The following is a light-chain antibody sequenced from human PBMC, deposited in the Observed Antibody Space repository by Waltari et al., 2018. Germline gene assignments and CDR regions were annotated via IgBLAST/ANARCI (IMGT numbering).Light chain of an antibody. Sequence: QSALTQPASVSGSPGQSITISCPGTSSDVGSYNHVSWYQQHPGKAPKLIIYEVSHRPSGVSYRFSGSKSGNTASLTISGLQAEDEADYYCSSYTSSRTWVFGGGTKLTVL. V-gene: IGLV2-14*01. CDR1: SSDVGSYNH. CDR3: SSYTSSRTWV. J-gene: IGLJ3*02. CDR2: EVS.